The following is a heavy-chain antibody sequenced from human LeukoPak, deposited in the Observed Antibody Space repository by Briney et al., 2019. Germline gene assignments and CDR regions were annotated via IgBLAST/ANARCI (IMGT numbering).Heavy chain of an antibody. Sequence: GGSLRLSCAASGFTFSSFSMNWVRQAPGKGLEWVSSISSSSSYIYYADSVKGRFTISRDNAKNSLYLQMNSLRAEDTAVYYCAKEILYSGSYPTRVVGLDNWGQGTLVTVSS. D-gene: IGHD1-26*01. J-gene: IGHJ4*02. CDR1: GFTFSSFS. CDR2: ISSSSSYI. CDR3: AKEILYSGSYPTRVVGLDN. V-gene: IGHV3-21*01.